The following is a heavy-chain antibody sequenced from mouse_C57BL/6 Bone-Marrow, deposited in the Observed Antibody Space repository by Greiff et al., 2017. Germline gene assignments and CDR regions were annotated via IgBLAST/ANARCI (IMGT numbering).Heavy chain of an antibody. J-gene: IGHJ2*01. CDR1: GYTFTDYY. V-gene: IGHV1-19*01. D-gene: IGHD2-4*01. CDR2: INPYNGGT. CDR3: ARYRGLRRGDFDY. Sequence: VQLQQSGPVLVKPGASVKMSCKASGYTFTDYYMNWVKQSHGKSLEWIGVINPYNGGTSYNQKFKGKATLTVDKSSSTAYMELNSLTSEDSAVYYCARYRGLRRGDFDYWGQGTTLTVSS.